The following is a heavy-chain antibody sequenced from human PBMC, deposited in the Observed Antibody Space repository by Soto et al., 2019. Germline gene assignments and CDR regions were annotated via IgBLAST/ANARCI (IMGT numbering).Heavy chain of an antibody. V-gene: IGHV2-5*02. CDR2: IYWDDDK. D-gene: IGHD1-26*01. CDR1: GFSLSTSGVS. CDR3: AHSALQTGDFDY. J-gene: IGHJ4*02. Sequence: QITLKESGPSLVKPTQTLTLTCTFSGFSLSTSGVSGGWIRQPPGKALEWLALIYWDDDKRYSPSRKSTLTITKDTSKNQVVLTMTNMDPVDTATYYCAHSALQTGDFDYWGQGTLVTVSS.